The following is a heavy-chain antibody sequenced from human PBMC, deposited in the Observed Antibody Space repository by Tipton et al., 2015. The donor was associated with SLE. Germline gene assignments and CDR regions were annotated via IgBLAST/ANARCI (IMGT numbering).Heavy chain of an antibody. CDR1: GGSISSHY. J-gene: IGHJ4*02. Sequence: TLSLTCTVSGGSISSHYWSWIRQPPGKGLEWIGSIYYSGSTYYNPSLKSRVTISVDTSKNQFSLKLSSVTAADTAVYYCAIGTYYDSSVFDYWGQGTLVTVSS. CDR2: IYYSGST. V-gene: IGHV4-59*04. CDR3: AIGTYYDSSVFDY. D-gene: IGHD3-22*01.